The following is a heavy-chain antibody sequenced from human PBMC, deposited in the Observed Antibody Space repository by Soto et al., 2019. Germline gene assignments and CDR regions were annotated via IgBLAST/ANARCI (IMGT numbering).Heavy chain of an antibody. CDR2: INTDGTNS. CDR3: AREVCSGGNCYTYYFDP. D-gene: IGHD2-15*01. V-gene: IGHV3-74*01. Sequence: PGGSLRLSCAASGLTFNRYWMHWVRHAPGKGLVWVSHINTDGTNSNYADSVKGRFTISRDNAKSTLFLQMNSLRDEDTAVYYCAREVCSGGNCYTYYFDPWGQGIPVTSPQ. CDR1: GLTFNRYW. J-gene: IGHJ5*02.